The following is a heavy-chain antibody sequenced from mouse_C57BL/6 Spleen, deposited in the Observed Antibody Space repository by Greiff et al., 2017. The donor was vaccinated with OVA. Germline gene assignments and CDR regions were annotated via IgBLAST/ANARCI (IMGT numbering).Heavy chain of an antibody. J-gene: IGHJ4*01. CDR1: GYSFTGYY. CDR2: INPSTGGT. V-gene: IGHV1-42*01. D-gene: IGHD1-1*01. Sequence: VQLQQSGPELVKPGASVKISCKASGYSFTGYYMNWVKQSPEKSLEWIGEINPSTGGTTYNQKFKAKATLTVDKSSSTAYMQLKSLTSEDSAVYYCAIAYGSSYENAMDYWGQGTSVTVSS. CDR3: AIAYGSSYENAMDY.